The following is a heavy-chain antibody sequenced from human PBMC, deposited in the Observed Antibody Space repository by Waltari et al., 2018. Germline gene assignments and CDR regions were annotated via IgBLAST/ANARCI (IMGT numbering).Heavy chain of an antibody. Sequence: EVQLVESGGGLIQPGGSLRLSCAASGFTVSRNYMSWVRQPPGKGLEWVSVIYSGGSTYYADSVKGRFTISRDNSKNTLYLQMNSLRAEDTAVYYCARDAGYGDYPASYFDYWGQGTLVTVSS. CDR1: GFTVSRNY. J-gene: IGHJ4*02. V-gene: IGHV3-53*01. D-gene: IGHD4-17*01. CDR3: ARDAGYGDYPASYFDY. CDR2: IYSGGST.